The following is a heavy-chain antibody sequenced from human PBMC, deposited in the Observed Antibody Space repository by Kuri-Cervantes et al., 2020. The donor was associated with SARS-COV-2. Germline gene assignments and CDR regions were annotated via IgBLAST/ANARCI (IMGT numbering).Heavy chain of an antibody. V-gene: IGHV4-59*01. J-gene: IGHJ2*01. D-gene: IGHD6-6*01. CDR2: IYYSGST. CDR3: AQSRSIAARRPWYFDL. Sequence: SETLSLTCTVSGGSISSYYWSWIRQPPGKGLEWIGYIYYSGSTNYNPSLKSRVTISVDTSKNLFSLKLSSVTAADTAVYYCAQSRSIAARRPWYFDLWGRGTLVTVSS. CDR1: GGSISSYY.